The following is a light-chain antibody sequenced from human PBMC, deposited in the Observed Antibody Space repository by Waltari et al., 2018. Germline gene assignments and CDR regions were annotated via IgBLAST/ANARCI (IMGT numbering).Light chain of an antibody. V-gene: IGLV3-19*01. CDR3: HSRDLSGDVV. CDR2: GKN. J-gene: IGLJ2*01. Sequence: SSELTQDPAVSVALGQTVRITCQGDILRTHSGRWGRQKPGQAPELVIYGKNNRPSGIPDRFSASSSGNTASLTITGAQAEDEGDYYCHSRDLSGDVVFGGVTKVTVL. CDR1: ILRTHS.